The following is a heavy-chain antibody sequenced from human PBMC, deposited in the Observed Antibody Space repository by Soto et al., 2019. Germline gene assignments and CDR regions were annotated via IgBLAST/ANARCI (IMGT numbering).Heavy chain of an antibody. Sequence: SVKVSCKASGGTFSSYAISWVRQAPGQGLEWMGGIIPIFGTANYAQKFQGRVTITADESTSTAYMELSSLRSEDTAVYYCARDQIVIYTTTGYSYGMDVSCPGITLTVSS. CDR3: ARDQIVIYTTTGYSYGMDV. D-gene: IGHD3-16*02. CDR1: GGTFSSYA. CDR2: IIPIFGTA. J-gene: IGHJ6*02. V-gene: IGHV1-69*13.